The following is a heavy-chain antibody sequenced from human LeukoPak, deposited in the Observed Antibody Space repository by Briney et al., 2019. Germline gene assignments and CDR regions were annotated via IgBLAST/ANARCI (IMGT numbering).Heavy chain of an antibody. J-gene: IGHJ4*02. Sequence: ASVKVSCKASGYTFTAYYFHWVRQAPGQGLEWMGWINPNSGGTNYARKFQGRVTMTRDTSISTAYMELSRLRSDDTAVYYCATGATGHYFDYWGQGTLVTVSS. V-gene: IGHV1-2*02. CDR2: INPNSGGT. CDR3: ATGATGHYFDY. D-gene: IGHD7-27*01. CDR1: GYTFTAYY.